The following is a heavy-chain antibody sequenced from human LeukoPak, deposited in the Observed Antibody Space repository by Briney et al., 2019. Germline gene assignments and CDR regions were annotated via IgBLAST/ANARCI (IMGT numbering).Heavy chain of an antibody. CDR2: IYYSGST. V-gene: IGHV4-34*01. CDR3: AHHYYDSSGPIPWFDP. D-gene: IGHD3-22*01. CDR1: GGSFSGYY. J-gene: IGHJ5*02. Sequence: PSETLSLTCAVYGGSFSGYYWSWIRQPPGKGLEWIGSIYYSGSTYYNPSLKSRVTISVDTSKNQFSLKLSSVTAADTAVYYCAHHYYDSSGPIPWFDPWGQGTLVTVSS.